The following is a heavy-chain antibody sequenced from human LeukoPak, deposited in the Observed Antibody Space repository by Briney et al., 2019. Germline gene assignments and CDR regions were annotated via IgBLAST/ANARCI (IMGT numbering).Heavy chain of an antibody. CDR3: ARHAIDGSGYYFDYFDY. CDR1: GGSISSYSYY. CDR2: IYYSGST. J-gene: IGHJ4*02. D-gene: IGHD3-22*01. V-gene: IGHV4-39*01. Sequence: SETLSLTCTVSGGSISSYSYYWGWIRQPTGKGLEWIGRIYYSGSTYYNPSLKSRVTISVDTSKNQFSLKLTSVTAADTAVYYCARHAIDGSGYYFDYFDYWGQGTLVTVSS.